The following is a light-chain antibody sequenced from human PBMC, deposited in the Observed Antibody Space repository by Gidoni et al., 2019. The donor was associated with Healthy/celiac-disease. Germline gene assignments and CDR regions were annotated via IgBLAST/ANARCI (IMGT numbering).Light chain of an antibody. CDR2: AAS. CDR3: QQRYSTLWT. CDR1: QSISSY. Sequence: DIQMTQSPSSLSASVGDRVTITCRASQSISSYLNWYQQKPGKAPKLLIYAASSLQRGVPSRFSGSGSGTDFTLTISSLQPEDFATYYCQQRYSTLWTFGQGTKVEIK. J-gene: IGKJ1*01. V-gene: IGKV1-39*01.